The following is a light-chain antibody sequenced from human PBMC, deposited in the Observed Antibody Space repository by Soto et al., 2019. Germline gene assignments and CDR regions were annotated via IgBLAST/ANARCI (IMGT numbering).Light chain of an antibody. CDR3: CSYAGSSPVV. J-gene: IGLJ2*01. CDR2: EGS. CDR1: RSDVGSYNL. Sequence: QSVLTQPASVSGSPGQSITISCTGTRSDVGSYNLVSWYQQHPGKAPKLMIYEGSKRPSGVSNRFSGSKSGNTASLTISGLQAEDEADYYCCSYAGSSPVVFGGGTKVTVL. V-gene: IGLV2-23*01.